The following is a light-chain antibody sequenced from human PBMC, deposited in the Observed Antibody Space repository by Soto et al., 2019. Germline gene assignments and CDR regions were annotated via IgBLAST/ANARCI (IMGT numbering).Light chain of an antibody. J-gene: IGLJ3*02. CDR1: SSDVGTYSF. CDR2: GVS. CDR3: CSYAGRSTWV. Sequence: QSVLTQPASVSGSLGQSITISCTGTSSDVGTYSFVSWYQQHPGKAPRFMIYGVSERPSGISNRFSGSKSSNTASLTISGLQAEDEADYYCCSYAGRSTWVFGGGT. V-gene: IGLV2-23*02.